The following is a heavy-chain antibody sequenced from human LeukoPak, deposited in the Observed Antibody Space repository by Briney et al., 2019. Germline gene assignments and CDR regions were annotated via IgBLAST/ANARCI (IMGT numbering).Heavy chain of an antibody. CDR2: INPTSGGT. CDR3: ARSYSSGWYWGDWFDP. CDR1: GYTFTDYY. D-gene: IGHD6-19*01. J-gene: IGHJ5*02. Sequence: ASVKVSCKASGYTFTDYYIHWVRQAPGQGLEWMGRINPTSGGTTSAQKFRGRVTMTRDTSINTAYMELSRLRSDDTAVFYCARSYSSGWYWGDWFDPWGQGTLVTVSS. V-gene: IGHV1-2*06.